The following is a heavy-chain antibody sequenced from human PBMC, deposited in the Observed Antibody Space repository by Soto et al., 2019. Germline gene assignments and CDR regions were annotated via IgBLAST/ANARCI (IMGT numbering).Heavy chain of an antibody. CDR1: GGTFSSYT. CDR2: IIPILGIA. D-gene: IGHD2-2*01. J-gene: IGHJ3*02. CDR3: ATEIVPAAMSPHAFYI. Sequence: QVQLVQSGAEVKKPGSSVKVSCKASGGTFSSYTISWVRQAPGQGLEWMGRIIPILGIANYAQKFQGRVTITADKSTSTAYMELSSLRSEDTAVYYCATEIVPAAMSPHAFYIWGQGTMVTVSS. V-gene: IGHV1-69*02.